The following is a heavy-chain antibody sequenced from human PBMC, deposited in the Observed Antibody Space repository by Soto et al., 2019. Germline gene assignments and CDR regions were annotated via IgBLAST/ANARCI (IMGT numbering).Heavy chain of an antibody. Sequence: EVQLVESGGGSVKPGGSLRLSCAAAGFSFYYAWMRWVRQAPGKGLEWVGRIKSKSDGGTTDYAAPVKGRFTNSRDDSQNTVYLQMDSLRLEDTAVYYCSTAGVVTSPAGGWFNPWGQGALVSVSS. CDR2: IKSKSDGGTT. V-gene: IGHV3-15*01. J-gene: IGHJ5*02. CDR3: STAGVVTSPAGGWFNP. D-gene: IGHD2-2*01. CDR1: GFSFYYAW.